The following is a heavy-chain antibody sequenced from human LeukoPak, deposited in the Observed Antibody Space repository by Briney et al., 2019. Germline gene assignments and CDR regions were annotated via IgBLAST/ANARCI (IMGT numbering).Heavy chain of an antibody. CDR2: ISGSGGST. CDR3: AKSNLYDSSGYYPPPYYYYMDV. J-gene: IGHJ6*03. V-gene: IGHV3-23*01. CDR1: GFTFDSYW. D-gene: IGHD3-22*01. Sequence: HPGGSLRLSCAASGFTFDSYWMSWVRQAPGKGLEWVSAISGSGGSTYYADSVKGRFTISRGNSKNTLYLQMNSLRAEDTAVYYCAKSNLYDSSGYYPPPYYYYMDVWGKGTTVTVSS.